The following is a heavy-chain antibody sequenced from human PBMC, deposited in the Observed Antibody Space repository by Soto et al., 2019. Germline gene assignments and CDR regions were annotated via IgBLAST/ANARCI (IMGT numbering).Heavy chain of an antibody. Sequence: GGSLRLSCAASGFTVSSNYMSWVRQAPGKGLEWVSVIFTGGDTYSADSVKGRFTMSRDSSKTTLYLQMNSLRAEDTAVYYCAKEKISTSCCNWFDPWGQGTLVTVSS. J-gene: IGHJ5*02. CDR2: IFTGGDT. D-gene: IGHD2-2*01. CDR3: AKEKISTSCCNWFDP. V-gene: IGHV3-53*01. CDR1: GFTVSSNY.